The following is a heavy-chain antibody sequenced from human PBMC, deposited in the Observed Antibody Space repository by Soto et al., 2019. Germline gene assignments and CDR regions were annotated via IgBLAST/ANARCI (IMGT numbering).Heavy chain of an antibody. J-gene: IGHJ6*02. CDR3: TRYTFGHDREDHYAIDV. D-gene: IGHD3-10*02. Sequence: TLSLTCTVSGASMGSSAYYWSWVRQPPRTGLEWIGYIFHSGSAYYNASLQRRVTISVDTSKNQFSLKLTSVTAADTAVFYCTRYTFGHDREDHYAIDVWGQGTTVTVSS. V-gene: IGHV4-30-4*01. CDR1: GASMGSSAYY. CDR2: IFHSGSA.